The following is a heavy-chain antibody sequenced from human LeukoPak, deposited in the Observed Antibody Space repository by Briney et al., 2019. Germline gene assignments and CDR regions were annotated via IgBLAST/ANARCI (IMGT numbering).Heavy chain of an antibody. D-gene: IGHD2-15*01. Sequence: GASVKVSCKASGYTCTSCGSSWVRRAPGQGLEWMVWISAYNGNTNYAQKLQARVTMTTDTSTSTAYKELRSLRYDDTAVYYCARDGGYCSGGSCYDHWRQGTRVSVSS. CDR2: ISAYNGNT. J-gene: IGHJ5*02. CDR1: GYTCTSCG. CDR3: ARDGGYCSGGSCYDH. V-gene: IGHV1-18*04.